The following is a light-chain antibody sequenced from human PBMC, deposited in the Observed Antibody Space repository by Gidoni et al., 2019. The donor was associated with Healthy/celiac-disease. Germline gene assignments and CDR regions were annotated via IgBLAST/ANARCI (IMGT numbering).Light chain of an antibody. Sequence: EIQMTQSPSSLSASVGDRVTITCQASQDISNYLNWYQQKPGKAPKLLIYDASNLETGFPSRFSGSGSGTDFTFTISSLQPEDIATYYCQQYDNLPMYTFGQGTKLEIK. J-gene: IGKJ2*01. CDR3: QQYDNLPMYT. V-gene: IGKV1-33*01. CDR1: QDISNY. CDR2: DAS.